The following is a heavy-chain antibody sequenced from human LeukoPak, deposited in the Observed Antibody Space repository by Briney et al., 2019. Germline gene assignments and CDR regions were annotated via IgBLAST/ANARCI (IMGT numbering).Heavy chain of an antibody. D-gene: IGHD3-16*01. CDR1: GYTFVAYY. CDR2: LNHNSGDR. J-gene: IGHJ4*02. CDR3: AKVRGRSSSPFFN. V-gene: IGHV1-2*02. Sequence: ASVKLSCKTSGYTFVAYYIHWVRQSPGQPLEWMGWLNHNSGDRSHAQKFHGRVTMTRDTPNSTDYMEPSRLRSDDTAVYYGAKVRGRSSSPFFNWGEGDLVTVSS.